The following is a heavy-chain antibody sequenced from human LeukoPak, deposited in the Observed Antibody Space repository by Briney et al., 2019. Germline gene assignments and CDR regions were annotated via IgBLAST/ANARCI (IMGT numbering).Heavy chain of an antibody. J-gene: IGHJ4*02. D-gene: IGHD5-18*01. Sequence: GGSLRLSCAASGFTLSSYWMHWVRQAPGKGLVWVSRINSDGSSTSYADSVKGRFTISRDNAKNTLYLQMNSLRAEDTAVYYCARGKRGYSYGFDYWGQGTLVTVST. CDR1: GFTLSSYW. V-gene: IGHV3-74*01. CDR3: ARGKRGYSYGFDY. CDR2: INSDGSST.